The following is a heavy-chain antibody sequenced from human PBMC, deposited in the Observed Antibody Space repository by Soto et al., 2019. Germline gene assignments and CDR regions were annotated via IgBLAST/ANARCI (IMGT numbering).Heavy chain of an antibody. D-gene: IGHD3-16*01. CDR3: ARARSLGGKVRDAFDI. CDR2: IYHSGST. Sequence: QVQLQESGPGLVKPSGTLSLTCAVSSGSISSSNWWSWVRQPPGKGLEWIGEIYHSGSTNYNPSLKSRVTISVDKSKNQFSLKLSSVIAADTAVYYCARARSLGGKVRDAFDIWGQGTMVTVSS. CDR1: SGSISSSNW. J-gene: IGHJ3*02. V-gene: IGHV4-4*02.